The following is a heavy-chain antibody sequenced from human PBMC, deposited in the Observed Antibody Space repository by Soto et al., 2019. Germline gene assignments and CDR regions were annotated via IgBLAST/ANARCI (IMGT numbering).Heavy chain of an antibody. CDR3: ARSDPYDSSGYHVGALDI. CDR2: LYSDDTT. J-gene: IGHJ3*02. CDR1: VFTVSNKY. Sequence: GGSLRLSCAASVFTVSNKYMSWVRQGLGKGLEWVSVLYSDDTTDYADSVKGRFIVSRDKSNITLYLQMNTLRAEDTAVYYCARSDPYDSSGYHVGALDIWGQGTVVTVSS. D-gene: IGHD3-22*01. V-gene: IGHV3-53*01.